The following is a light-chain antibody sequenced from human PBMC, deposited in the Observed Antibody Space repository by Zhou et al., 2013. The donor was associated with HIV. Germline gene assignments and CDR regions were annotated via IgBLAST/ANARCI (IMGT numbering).Light chain of an antibody. J-gene: IGKJ4*01. Sequence: DIQLTQSPSFLSASVGDRVTITCRASQGISSYLAWYQQKPGKAPKLLIYAASTLQSGVPSRFSGSGSGTEFTLTISSLQPEDFATYYCQQLNSFPHTFGGGDQGRGSN. CDR1: QGISSY. V-gene: IGKV1-9*01. CDR2: AAS. CDR3: QQLNSFPHT.